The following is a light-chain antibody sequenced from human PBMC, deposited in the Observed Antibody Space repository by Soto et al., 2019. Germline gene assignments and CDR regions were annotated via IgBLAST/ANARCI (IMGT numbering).Light chain of an antibody. J-gene: IGLJ1*01. CDR2: EVN. V-gene: IGLV2-14*01. CDR3: SSKTSSRPTCG. Sequence: QSALTHPASVSASPGQSITISCTGTSSDVGGYNYVSWYQQHPCNAPRLMIYEVNNRPSGVPNRCSGSKSGNTASLTMSGLQAEDEADYYCSSKTSSRPTCGFGTGTKVNVL. CDR1: SSDVGGYNY.